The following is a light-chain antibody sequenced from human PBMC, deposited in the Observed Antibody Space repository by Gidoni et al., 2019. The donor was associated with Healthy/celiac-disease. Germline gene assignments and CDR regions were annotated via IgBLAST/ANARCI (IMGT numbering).Light chain of an antibody. CDR1: SSDVGGYNY. CDR3: SSYTSRSTLV. J-gene: IGLJ2*01. CDR2: EVS. Sequence: QSALTQPASLSGSPGQSITISCTGTSSDVGGYNYVSWYQQHPGKAPKLMIYEVSNRPSGVSNPFSGSKSGNTASLTISGLQAEDEADYYCSSYTSRSTLVFGGGTKLTVL. V-gene: IGLV2-14*01.